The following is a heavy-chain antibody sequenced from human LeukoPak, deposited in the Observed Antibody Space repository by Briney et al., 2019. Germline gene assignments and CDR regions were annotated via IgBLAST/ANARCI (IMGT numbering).Heavy chain of an antibody. CDR1: GYTFTSRG. CDR3: ARDRPEGVLYYYYYYGMDV. Sequence: GASVKVSCKASGYTFTSRGISWVRQAPGQGLEWMGWISAYNGNTNYAQKLQGRVTMTTDTSTSTAYMELRSLRSDDTAVYYCARDRPEGVLYYYYYYGMDVWGQGTTVTVSS. CDR2: ISAYNGNT. V-gene: IGHV1-18*01. J-gene: IGHJ6*02. D-gene: IGHD6-6*01.